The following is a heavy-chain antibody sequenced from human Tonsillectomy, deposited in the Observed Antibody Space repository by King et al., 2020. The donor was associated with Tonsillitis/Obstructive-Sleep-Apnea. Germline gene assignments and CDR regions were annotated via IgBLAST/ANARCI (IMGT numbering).Heavy chain of an antibody. CDR3: ARDARLHLGELLSDNWFDP. CDR1: GGTFSSYA. D-gene: IGHD3-16*01. V-gene: IGHV1-69*01. CDR2: IIPIFGTA. J-gene: IGHJ5*02. Sequence: QLVQSGAEVKKPGSSVKVSCKASGGTFSSYAISWVRQAPGQGLEWMGGIIPIFGTANYAQKFQGRVTITADESTSTAYMELSSLRSEDTAVYYCARDARLHLGELLSDNWFDPWGQGTLVTVSS.